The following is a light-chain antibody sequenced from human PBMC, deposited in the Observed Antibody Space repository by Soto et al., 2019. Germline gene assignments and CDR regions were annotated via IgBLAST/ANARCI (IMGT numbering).Light chain of an antibody. CDR2: SNN. CDR1: SANIGNNY. Sequence: QSVLTQPPSASGTPGQRVTISCSGRSANIGNNYVCWYQQLPGTAPKLLIYSNNQRPSGVPDRFSGSKSGTSGSLAISGLRSEDEADYYCVSWDDSLSGLVFGTGTKLTVL. V-gene: IGLV1-47*02. J-gene: IGLJ1*01. CDR3: VSWDDSLSGLV.